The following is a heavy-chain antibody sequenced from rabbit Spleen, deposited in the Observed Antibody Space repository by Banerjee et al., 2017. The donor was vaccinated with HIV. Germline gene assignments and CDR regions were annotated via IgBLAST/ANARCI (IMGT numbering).Heavy chain of an antibody. Sequence: QSLEESGGGLVKPGGTLTLTCTVSGFSFSSSSYMCWVRQAPGKGLEWIACIDTGSSGFTYFATWAKGRFTCSKTSSTTVTLQMTRLTAADTATYFCARDTSSSFSSYGMDLWGPGTLVTVS. CDR3: ARDTSSSFSSYGMDL. V-gene: IGHV1S40*01. D-gene: IGHD1-1*01. J-gene: IGHJ6*01. CDR2: IDTGSSGFT. CDR1: GFSFSSSSY.